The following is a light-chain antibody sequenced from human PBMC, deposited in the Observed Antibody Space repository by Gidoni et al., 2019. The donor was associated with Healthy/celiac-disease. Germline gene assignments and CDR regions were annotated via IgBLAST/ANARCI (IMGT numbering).Light chain of an antibody. CDR2: DNN. Sequence: HSVFTQPPSVSAATGQKVTISCSGSSSNIGNNYVSWYQQLPGTAPKLLIYDNNKRPAGIPDRFSGSKSGTSATLGITGLQTGDEADYYCGTWDSSLSAGVFGGGTKLTVL. J-gene: IGLJ2*01. V-gene: IGLV1-51*01. CDR1: SSNIGNNY. CDR3: GTWDSSLSAGV.